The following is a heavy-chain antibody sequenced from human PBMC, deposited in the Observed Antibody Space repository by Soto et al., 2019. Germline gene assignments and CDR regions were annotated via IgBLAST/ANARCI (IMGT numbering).Heavy chain of an antibody. Sequence: GGSLRLSCTAFGFTFRNYNMNWVRLAPGKGLEWVSSISSSSSYINYADSVKGRFTISRDNAKSSLSLQMNSLRAEDTAVYYCARAILTGYYYFDYWGPGTLVTVSS. CDR3: ARAILTGYYYFDY. CDR2: ISSSSSYI. V-gene: IGHV3-21*06. D-gene: IGHD3-9*01. J-gene: IGHJ4*02. CDR1: GFTFRNYN.